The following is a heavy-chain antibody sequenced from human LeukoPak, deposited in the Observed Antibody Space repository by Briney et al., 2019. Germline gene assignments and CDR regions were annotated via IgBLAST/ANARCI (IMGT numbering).Heavy chain of an antibody. CDR2: ISSSSSTI. D-gene: IGHD3-10*01. CDR3: ARSYGSGNFPYAFDI. CDR1: GFTFSSYS. Sequence: GGSLRLSCAASGFTFSSYSMNWVRQAPGKGLEWVSYISSSSSTIYYADSVKGRFTISRDNAKNSLYLQMNSLRAEDTAVYYCARSYGSGNFPYAFDIWGQGTMVTVSS. J-gene: IGHJ3*02. V-gene: IGHV3-48*01.